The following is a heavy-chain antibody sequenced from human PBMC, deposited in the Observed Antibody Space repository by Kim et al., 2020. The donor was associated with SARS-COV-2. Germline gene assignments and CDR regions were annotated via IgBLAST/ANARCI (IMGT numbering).Heavy chain of an antibody. V-gene: IGHV6-1*01. D-gene: IGHD6-13*01. Sequence: SQTLSLTCAISGDSVSSNSAAWNWIRQSPSRGLEWLGRTYYRSKWYNDYAVSVKSRITINPDTSKNQFSLQLNSVTPEDTAVYYCARGRYSSSSLRGRYYYYYGMDVWGQGTTVTVSS. CDR3: ARGRYSSSSLRGRYYYYYGMDV. CDR2: TYYRSKWYN. J-gene: IGHJ6*02. CDR1: GDSVSSNSAA.